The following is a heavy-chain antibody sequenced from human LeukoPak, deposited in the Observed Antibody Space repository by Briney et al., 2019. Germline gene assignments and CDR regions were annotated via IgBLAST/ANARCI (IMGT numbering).Heavy chain of an antibody. Sequence: PGGSLRLSCSMSGFIFTNAWMSWVRQAPGKGLEWVGRIKSEGEGATADYAAPVKGRVTISRDDSKSTIYLQMDRLQTGDTAVYYCTTALEWPYHDFWGPGTLVTVSS. CDR3: TTALEWPYHDF. CDR1: GFIFTNAW. V-gene: IGHV3-15*01. CDR2: IKSEGEGATA. D-gene: IGHD3-3*01. J-gene: IGHJ4*02.